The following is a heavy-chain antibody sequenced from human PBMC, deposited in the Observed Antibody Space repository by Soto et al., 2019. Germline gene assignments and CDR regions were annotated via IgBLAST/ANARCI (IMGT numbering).Heavy chain of an antibody. Sequence: SVKVSCKASGGTFSSYAISWVRQAPGQGLEWMGGIIPIFGTANYAQKFQGRVTITADESTSTAYMELSSLRSEDTAVYYCAGASYYDSSGYYGIFDYWGQGTLVTVSS. V-gene: IGHV1-69*13. CDR2: IIPIFGTA. CDR3: AGASYYDSSGYYGIFDY. D-gene: IGHD3-22*01. CDR1: GGTFSSYA. J-gene: IGHJ4*02.